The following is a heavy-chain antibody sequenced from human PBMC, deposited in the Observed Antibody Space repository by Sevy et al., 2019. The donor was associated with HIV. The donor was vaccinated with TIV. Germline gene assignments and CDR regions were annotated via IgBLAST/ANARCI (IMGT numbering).Heavy chain of an antibody. J-gene: IGHJ6*02. D-gene: IGHD3-3*01. Sequence: GGSLRLSCAASGFTFSSYWMHWVRQAPGKGLVWVSRINSDGSGTSYADAGKGRFTISRDNAKNTLYRQMNSLGAEDTAVYYCARDFWSAQRGMDVWGQGTTVTVSS. CDR2: INSDGSGT. CDR3: ARDFWSAQRGMDV. CDR1: GFTFSSYW. V-gene: IGHV3-74*01.